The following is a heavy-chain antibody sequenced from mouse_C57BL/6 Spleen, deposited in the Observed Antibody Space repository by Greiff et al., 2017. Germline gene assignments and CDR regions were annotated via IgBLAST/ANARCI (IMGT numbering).Heavy chain of an antibody. CDR3: ARALYGYAMDY. Sequence: VQLQQSGPELVKPGASVKIPCKASGYTFTDYNMDWVKQSHGKSLEWIGDINPNNGGTIYNQKFKGKATLTVDKSSSTAYMELRRLTSEDYAVYYYARALYGYAMDYWGQGTSVTVSS. CDR1: GYTFTDYN. CDR2: INPNNGGT. D-gene: IGHD1-1*02. V-gene: IGHV1-18*01. J-gene: IGHJ4*01.